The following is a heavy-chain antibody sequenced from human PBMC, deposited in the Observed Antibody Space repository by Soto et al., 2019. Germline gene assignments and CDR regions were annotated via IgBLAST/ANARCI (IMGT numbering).Heavy chain of an antibody. V-gene: IGHV4-59*08. CDR2: IYNSGST. D-gene: IGHD2-21*02. CDR1: GGSISSYY. J-gene: IGHJ3*02. Sequence: QVQLQESGPGLVKPSETLSLICSVSGGSISSYYWSWIRQPPGKGLEWIGYIYNSGSTDYNPSLKSRVTISLDTSQNQVSLMLTSVTAVDTAVYYCARPNQGDYAFDIWGQGTLLTVSS. CDR3: ARPNQGDYAFDI.